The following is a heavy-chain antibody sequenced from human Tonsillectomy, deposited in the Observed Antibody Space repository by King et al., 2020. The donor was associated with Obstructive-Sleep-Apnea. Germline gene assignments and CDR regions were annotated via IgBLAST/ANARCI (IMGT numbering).Heavy chain of an antibody. V-gene: IGHV5-51*01. Sequence: VQLVESGAEVKMPGESLKISCKGSGYSFTTYWIVWVRQMPGKGLEWMGIIYPGGDSDTRYSPSFQGQVTISADKSVNTAYLQWSSLKASDTAMYYCARLSVTIDYWGQGTLVTVSS. D-gene: IGHD4-17*01. J-gene: IGHJ4*02. CDR2: IYPGGDSDT. CDR1: GYSFTTYW. CDR3: ARLSVTIDY.